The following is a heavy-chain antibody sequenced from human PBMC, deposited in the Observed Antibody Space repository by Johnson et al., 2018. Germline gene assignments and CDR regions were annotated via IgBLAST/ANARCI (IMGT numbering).Heavy chain of an antibody. Sequence: VELQESGGGLVQPGGSLRLSCGASGFTVSSNFMSWVRQAPGKGLEWVSGIYIDGSPSYADSVKGRFTISRDTSKNTLYLQMKSLRPEDTAVYYCARRSPLTISWGDAFDIWGQGTMVTVSS. CDR3: ARRSPLTISWGDAFDI. CDR1: GFTVSSNF. D-gene: IGHD1-14*01. J-gene: IGHJ3*02. CDR2: IYIDGSP. V-gene: IGHV3-66*02.